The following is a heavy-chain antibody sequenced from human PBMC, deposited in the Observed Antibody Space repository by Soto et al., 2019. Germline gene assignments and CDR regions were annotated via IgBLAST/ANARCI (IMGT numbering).Heavy chain of an antibody. V-gene: IGHV5-10-1*01. D-gene: IGHD2-2*01. Sequence: PGESLKISCKGSGYSFTSYWISWVRQMPGKGLEWMGRIDPSDSYNNYSPSFQGHVTISADKSISTAYLQWSSLKASDTAMYYCARLGSSTSKTIDYWGQGTMVTVSS. CDR2: IDPSDSYN. CDR1: GYSFTSYW. J-gene: IGHJ4*02. CDR3: ARLGSSTSKTIDY.